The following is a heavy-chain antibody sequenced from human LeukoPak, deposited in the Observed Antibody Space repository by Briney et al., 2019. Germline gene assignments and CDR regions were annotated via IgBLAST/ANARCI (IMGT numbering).Heavy chain of an antibody. CDR3: ARVLGYDSSGYYCGGGYFDY. V-gene: IGHV1-69*13. Sequence: SVKVSCKASGYTFTSYGISWVRQAPGQGLEWMGGIIPMFGTANYAQKFQGRVTITADESASTAYMELTSLRSEDTAVYYCARVLGYDSSGYYCGGGYFDYWGQGTLVSVSS. CDR2: IIPMFGTA. CDR1: GYTFTSYG. D-gene: IGHD3-22*01. J-gene: IGHJ4*02.